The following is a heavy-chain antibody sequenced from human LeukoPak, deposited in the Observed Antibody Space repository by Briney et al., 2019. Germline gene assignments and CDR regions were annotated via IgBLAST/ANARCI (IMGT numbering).Heavy chain of an antibody. V-gene: IGHV3-21*01. J-gene: IGHJ5*02. Sequence: PGGSLRLSCAASGFIFRTYSMNWVRQAPGKGLEWVSSISSGSSYIYYADSVKGRFTISRDNARNSLYLQMNSLRAEDTAVYYCARGPEYLNYYDNSGFYYRFDPWGQGTLVTVSS. CDR3: ARGPEYLNYYDNSGFYYRFDP. D-gene: IGHD3-22*01. CDR1: GFIFRTYS. CDR2: ISSGSSYI.